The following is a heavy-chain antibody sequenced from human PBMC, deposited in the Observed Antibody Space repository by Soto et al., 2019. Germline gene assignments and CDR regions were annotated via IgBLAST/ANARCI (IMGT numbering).Heavy chain of an antibody. CDR3: AKDALRTTVTTRYAFDI. J-gene: IGHJ3*02. CDR1: GFTFSSYA. V-gene: IGHV3-23*01. D-gene: IGHD4-17*01. Sequence: GGSLRLSCAASGFTFSSYAMSWVRQAPGKGLEWVSAISGGGGSTYYADSVKGRFTISRDNSKNTLYLQMNSLRAEDTAVYYCAKDALRTTVTTRYAFDIWGQGTMVTVSS. CDR2: ISGGGGST.